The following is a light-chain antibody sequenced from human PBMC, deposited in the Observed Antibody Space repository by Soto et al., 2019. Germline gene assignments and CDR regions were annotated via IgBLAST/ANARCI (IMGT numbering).Light chain of an antibody. CDR2: GAS. CDR1: QGISTY. J-gene: IGKJ1*01. Sequence: DIQMTQSPSSLFANVGDRATITCRASQGISTYLHWYQQRPGKAPSLLIYGASNLHRGVPSRFSGRGSGTDFTLTISSLQPEDVATYYCQHTRTTPRTFGQGTKVEIK. V-gene: IGKV1-39*01. CDR3: QHTRTTPRT.